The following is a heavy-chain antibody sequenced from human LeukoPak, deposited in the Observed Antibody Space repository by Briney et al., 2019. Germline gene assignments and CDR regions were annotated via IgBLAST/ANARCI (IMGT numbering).Heavy chain of an antibody. J-gene: IGHJ4*02. Sequence: GGSLRLSCAASGFTFSSYSMNWVRQAPGKGLEWVSSISSSSSYIYYADSVKGRFTISRDNAKNSLYLQMNSLRAEDTAVYYCARVPSGGYYDFWSGYPYYFDYWGQGSLVTVSS. CDR2: ISSSSSYI. V-gene: IGHV3-21*01. CDR3: ARVPSGGYYDFWSGYPYYFDY. CDR1: GFTFSSYS. D-gene: IGHD3-3*01.